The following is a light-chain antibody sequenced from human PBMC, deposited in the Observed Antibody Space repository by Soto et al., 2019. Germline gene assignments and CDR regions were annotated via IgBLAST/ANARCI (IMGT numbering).Light chain of an antibody. V-gene: IGKV1-39*01. J-gene: IGKJ1*01. CDR2: AAS. Sequence: SVGDRVTITCRASQSIVTYLNWYLQKPGKAPKLLIYAASNLQSGVPSRFSGSGSGTDFTLTISSLQPEDFATYFCQQSYSTPPWTFGQGTKV. CDR1: QSIVTY. CDR3: QQSYSTPPWT.